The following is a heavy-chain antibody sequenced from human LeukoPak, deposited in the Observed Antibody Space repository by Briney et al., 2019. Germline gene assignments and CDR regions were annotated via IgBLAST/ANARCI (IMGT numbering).Heavy chain of an antibody. CDR3: ARKGIAVAGLSYYYYMDV. Sequence: GESLKISCKGSGYSFTSYWIGWVRQMPGKGLEWMGIIYPGDSDTRYSPSFQGQVTISADKSISTAYLQWSSLKASDTAMYYSARKGIAVAGLSYYYYMDVWGKGTTVTVSS. J-gene: IGHJ6*03. CDR2: IYPGDSDT. CDR1: GYSFTSYW. V-gene: IGHV5-51*01. D-gene: IGHD6-19*01.